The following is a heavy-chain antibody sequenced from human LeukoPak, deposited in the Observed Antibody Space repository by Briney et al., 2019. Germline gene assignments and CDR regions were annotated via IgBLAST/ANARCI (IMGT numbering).Heavy chain of an antibody. Sequence: ASVKVSCKASGGTFSSYAISWVRQAPGQGLEWMGRIIPIFGIANYAQKFQGRVTITADKSTSTAYMELSSLRSEDTAVYYCARGGTGLGAFDIWGQGTMVTVSS. V-gene: IGHV1-69*04. CDR1: GGTFSSYA. CDR3: ARGGTGLGAFDI. CDR2: IIPIFGIA. D-gene: IGHD3-16*01. J-gene: IGHJ3*02.